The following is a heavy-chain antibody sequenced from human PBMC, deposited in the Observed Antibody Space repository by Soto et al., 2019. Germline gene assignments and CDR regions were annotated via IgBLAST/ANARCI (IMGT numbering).Heavy chain of an antibody. V-gene: IGHV4-39*01. D-gene: IGHD2-15*01. CDR2: VHSSGGT. CDR3: ASVVVGATRQTGSDH. CDR1: HGSITSGDYF. Sequence: RSLTFTVSHGSITSGDYFWAWIRQPPGKGLEFIGSVHSSGGTYYSPSLKSRASISIDKSKNQFSLKLTSVNAGDTAVYFCASVVVGATRQTGSDHWGQGTLVTVSS. J-gene: IGHJ4*02.